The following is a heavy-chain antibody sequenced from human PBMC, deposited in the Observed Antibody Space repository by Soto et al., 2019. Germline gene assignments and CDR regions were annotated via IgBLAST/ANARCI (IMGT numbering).Heavy chain of an antibody. CDR1: GGSISSGGYY. D-gene: IGHD5-18*01. Sequence: QVQLQESGPGLVKPSQTLYVTCTVSGGSISSGGYYWSWIRQHPGKGLEWIGYIYYSGSTYYNPSLKSRVTISVDTSRNQFSLKLSSVTAADTDVYYCARDKGDTGYDCGQGTLVTVSS. CDR2: IYYSGST. CDR3: ARDKGDTGYD. V-gene: IGHV4-31*03. J-gene: IGHJ4*02.